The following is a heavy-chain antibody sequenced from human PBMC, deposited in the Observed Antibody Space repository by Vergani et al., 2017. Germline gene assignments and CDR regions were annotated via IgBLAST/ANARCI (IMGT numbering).Heavy chain of an antibody. D-gene: IGHD6-19*01. CDR2: ISAYNGNA. Sequence: QVQLVQSGAEVKKPGASVTVSCKASGYTFTSYGISWVRQAPGQGLEWMGWISAYNGNANYAQKLQGRVTMTTDTSTSTAYMELRSLRSDDTAVYYCAREIHEGWYRVDYFDYWGQGTLVIVSS. V-gene: IGHV1-18*01. CDR1: GYTFTSYG. CDR3: AREIHEGWYRVDYFDY. J-gene: IGHJ4*02.